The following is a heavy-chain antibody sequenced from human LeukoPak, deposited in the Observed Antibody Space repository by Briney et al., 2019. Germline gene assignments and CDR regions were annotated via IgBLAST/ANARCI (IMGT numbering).Heavy chain of an antibody. V-gene: IGHV4-39*01. J-gene: IGHJ5*02. Sequence: PSETLSHTCTVSGGSILDSTYYWAWIRQPPGKGLEWIATIFYTGNTRYNPSLKSRVTMSVDTVKNQFSLNLNSVTAADTAVYYCARQSSGYYYGWFDPWGQGTLVTVSS. CDR2: IFYTGNT. CDR1: GGSILDSTYY. CDR3: ARQSSGYYYGWFDP. D-gene: IGHD3-22*01.